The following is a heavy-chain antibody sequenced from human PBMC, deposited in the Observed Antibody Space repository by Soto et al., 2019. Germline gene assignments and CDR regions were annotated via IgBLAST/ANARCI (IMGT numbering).Heavy chain of an antibody. D-gene: IGHD3-22*01. CDR2: ISYNGSKT. CDR1: GFTFRSYA. J-gene: IGHJ6*02. Sequence: PGGSLRLSCAASGFTFRSYAMHWVRQAPGKGLEWVAVISYNGSKTYYADSVKGRLTISRDNSQNTLHLQMNSLRAEDTAVYYCARDQSIYYDGGCYRLDVCGQGPTVTVSS. CDR3: ARDQSIYYDGGCYRLDV. V-gene: IGHV3-30-3*01.